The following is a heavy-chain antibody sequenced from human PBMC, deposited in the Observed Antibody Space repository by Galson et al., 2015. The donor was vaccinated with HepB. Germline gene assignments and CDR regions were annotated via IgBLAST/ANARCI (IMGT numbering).Heavy chain of an antibody. J-gene: IGHJ3*02. CDR1: GFTFKKYG. V-gene: IGHV1-18*01. D-gene: IGHD4-17*01. CDR2: ISTDNGKT. CDR3: ATKFDDYDVMGGWYSFDI. Sequence: SVKVSCKASGFTFKKYGFNWVRHVPGQGLEWLGWISTDNGKTKSAQRVKGRVTMTTDTSTGTAYMDLRSLRSDDTAIYYCATKFDDYDVMGGWYSFDIWGQGTMVTVSS.